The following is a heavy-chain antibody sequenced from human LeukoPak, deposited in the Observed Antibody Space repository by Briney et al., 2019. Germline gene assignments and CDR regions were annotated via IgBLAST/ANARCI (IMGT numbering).Heavy chain of an antibody. CDR1: GGSFSGYY. V-gene: IGHV4-34*01. CDR2: INHSGST. J-gene: IGHJ6*02. Sequence: SETLSLTCAVYGGSFSGYYWSWIRQPPGKGLEWIGEINHSGSTNYNPSLKSRVTISVDMSKNQFSLKLSSVTAADTAVYYCARGVFYYDMLHYYYGMDVWGQGTTVTVSS. CDR3: ARGVFYYDMLHYYYGMDV. D-gene: IGHD3-22*01.